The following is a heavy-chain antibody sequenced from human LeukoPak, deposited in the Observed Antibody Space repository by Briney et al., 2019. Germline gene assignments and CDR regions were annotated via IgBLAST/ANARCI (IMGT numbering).Heavy chain of an antibody. D-gene: IGHD6-19*01. Sequence: GRSLRLSCAASGFTFSSFEMSWVRQAPGKGLEWVSAISGSGGSAYYADSVKGRFTISRDNSRNSLSLQMNSLRAEDTALYYCAKTGYSSGWYRIWDYWGQGTLVTVSS. V-gene: IGHV3-23*01. J-gene: IGHJ4*02. CDR3: AKTGYSSGWYRIWDY. CDR2: ISGSGGSA. CDR1: GFTFSSFE.